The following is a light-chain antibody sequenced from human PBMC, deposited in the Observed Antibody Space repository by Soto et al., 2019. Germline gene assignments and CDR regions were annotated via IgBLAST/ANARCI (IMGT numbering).Light chain of an antibody. J-gene: IGKJ2*01. CDR1: QTISTY. Sequence: DIQMTQSPSSLSASVGDRVTITCRASQTISTYLNWYQQKPGKAPNLLISAASSLQSGVPSRFSGGGSGTHFTLTISSLQPEDFATYYCQQSFSAPYTFGQGTKVDIK. CDR3: QQSFSAPYT. CDR2: AAS. V-gene: IGKV1-39*01.